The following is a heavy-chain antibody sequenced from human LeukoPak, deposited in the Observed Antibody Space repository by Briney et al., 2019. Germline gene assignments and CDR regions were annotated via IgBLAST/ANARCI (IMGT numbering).Heavy chain of an antibody. J-gene: IGHJ6*03. D-gene: IGHD2-2*01. Sequence: SQTLSLTCTVSGGSISSGGYYWSWIRQHPGKGLEWIGYIYYSGSTYYNPSLKSRVTISVDTSKNQFSLKLSSVTAADTAVYYCARGGSGVVPAASYYYYIDVWGKGTTVTVSS. CDR3: ARGGSGVVPAASYYYYIDV. V-gene: IGHV4-31*03. CDR1: GGSISSGGYY. CDR2: IYYSGST.